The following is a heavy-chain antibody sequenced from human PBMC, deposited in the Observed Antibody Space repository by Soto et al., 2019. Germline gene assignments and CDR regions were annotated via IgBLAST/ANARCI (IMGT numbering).Heavy chain of an antibody. Sequence: SVKVSCKASGGTFSSYAISWVRQAPGQGLEWMGGIIPIFGTANYAQKFQGRVTITADESTSTAYMELSSLRSEDTAVYYCASPLTAADYYYGMDVWGKGTTVTVSS. CDR2: IIPIFGTA. CDR1: GGTFSSYA. D-gene: IGHD3-16*02. J-gene: IGHJ6*04. V-gene: IGHV1-69*13. CDR3: ASPLTAADYYYGMDV.